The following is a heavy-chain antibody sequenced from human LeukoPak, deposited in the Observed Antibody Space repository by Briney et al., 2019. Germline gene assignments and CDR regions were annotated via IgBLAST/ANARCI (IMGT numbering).Heavy chain of an antibody. J-gene: IGHJ4*02. Sequence: GGSLRLSCAASGFTFSSYAMSWVRQAPGKGLEWVANIKQDGSEKYYVDSVKGRFTISRDNAKNSLYLQMNSLRAEDTAVYYCARDLAGYYPFDYWGQGTLVTVSS. D-gene: IGHD3-22*01. V-gene: IGHV3-7*01. CDR3: ARDLAGYYPFDY. CDR2: IKQDGSEK. CDR1: GFTFSSYA.